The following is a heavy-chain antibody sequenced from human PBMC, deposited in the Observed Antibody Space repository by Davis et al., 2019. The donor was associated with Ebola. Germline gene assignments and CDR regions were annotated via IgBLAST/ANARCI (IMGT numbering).Heavy chain of an antibody. J-gene: IGHJ4*02. V-gene: IGHV1-46*01. D-gene: IGHD3-10*01. CDR2: INPSGGTT. CDR1: RYTLVRSY. CDR3: VRDLRGWGDFDY. Sequence: SVPVSCKASRYTLVRSYAHWVRHAPGQGLEWMGIINPSGGTTTYAQNFQGRVTMTRDTSTNTLYMELSSLTSGDTAVYYCVRDLRGWGDFDYWGQGTLVTVSS.